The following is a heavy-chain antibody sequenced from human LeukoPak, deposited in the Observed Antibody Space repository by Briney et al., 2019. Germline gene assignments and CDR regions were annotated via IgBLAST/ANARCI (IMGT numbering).Heavy chain of an antibody. D-gene: IGHD4-17*01. CDR2: ISWDGGST. Sequence: GGSLRLSCAASGFTFDDYAMHWVRQAPGKGLEWVSLISWDGGSTYYADSVKGRFTISRDNAKNSLYLQMNSLRAEDTAVFYCATNDYGASDYWGQGTLVTVSS. CDR1: GFTFDDYA. V-gene: IGHV3-43D*03. J-gene: IGHJ4*02. CDR3: ATNDYGASDY.